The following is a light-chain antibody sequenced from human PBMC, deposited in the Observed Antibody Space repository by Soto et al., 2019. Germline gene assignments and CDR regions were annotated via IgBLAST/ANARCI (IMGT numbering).Light chain of an antibody. CDR2: DAS. CDR1: QSISRS. V-gene: IGKV1-5*01. J-gene: IGKJ3*01. Sequence: DIQMTQSPSTLSASVGDRVTITCRASQSISRSLAWYQQKPGKAPSLLIYDASSLEGGVPSRFSGSGFGTEFTLTNTNLQRADFATYYCQQYSDLLIIFGPGTTVDF. CDR3: QQYSDLLII.